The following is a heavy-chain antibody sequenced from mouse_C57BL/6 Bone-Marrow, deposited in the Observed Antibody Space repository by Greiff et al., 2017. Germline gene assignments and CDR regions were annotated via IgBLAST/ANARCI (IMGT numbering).Heavy chain of an antibody. D-gene: IGHD2-5*01. V-gene: IGHV1-55*01. Sequence: QVQLQQPGAELVKPGASVQMSCKASGYTFTSYWITWVKQRPGQGLEWIGDIYPGSGSTNYNEKFKSKATLTVDTSYSTAYMQLSSLTSEDSAVYYCARPYYSNYWYFDVWGTGTTVTVSS. J-gene: IGHJ1*03. CDR1: GYTFTSYW. CDR2: IYPGSGST. CDR3: ARPYYSNYWYFDV.